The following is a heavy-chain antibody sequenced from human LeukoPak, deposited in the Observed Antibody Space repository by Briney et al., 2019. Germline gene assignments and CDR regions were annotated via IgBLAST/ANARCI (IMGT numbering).Heavy chain of an antibody. Sequence: PGGSLRLSCAASGFTFSSYGMHWVRQAPGKGLEWVAFIRYDGSNKYYADSVKGRFTISRDNFKNTLYLQMNSLRAEDTAVYYCAKDTEYRSSSGPRPWGQGTLVTVSS. J-gene: IGHJ5*02. CDR1: GFTFSSYG. CDR2: IRYDGSNK. V-gene: IGHV3-30*02. CDR3: AKDTEYRSSSGPRP. D-gene: IGHD6-6*01.